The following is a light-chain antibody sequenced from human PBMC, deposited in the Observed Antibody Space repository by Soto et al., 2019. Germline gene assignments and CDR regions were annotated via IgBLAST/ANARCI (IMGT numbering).Light chain of an antibody. V-gene: IGKV1-27*01. CDR1: QGISNF. CDR2: AAS. Sequence: DIQMTQSPSSLSASVGDRLTITCRASQGISNFLVWYQQKPGKVPKVLIYAASTLQSGVPSRFSGSGSRTDFTLTISSLQPEDVATYYCQKYDSAPFTFGPGTKVDIK. CDR3: QKYDSAPFT. J-gene: IGKJ3*01.